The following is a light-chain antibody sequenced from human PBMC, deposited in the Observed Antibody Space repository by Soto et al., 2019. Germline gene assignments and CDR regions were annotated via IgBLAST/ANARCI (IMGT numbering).Light chain of an antibody. CDR1: QSVGSY. J-gene: IGKJ5*01. Sequence: EIVLTQSPATLSLSPGERATLSCRASQSVGSYLAWYQQKPGQAPRLLMYDASNRATGIPARFSGSGSGTDFTLTISSLEPEDLAVYYCEQRSNWPGAFGQGTRLEIK. CDR3: EQRSNWPGA. CDR2: DAS. V-gene: IGKV3-11*01.